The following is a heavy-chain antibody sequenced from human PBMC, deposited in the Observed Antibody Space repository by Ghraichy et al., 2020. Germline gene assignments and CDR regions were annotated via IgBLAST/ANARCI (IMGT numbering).Heavy chain of an antibody. D-gene: IGHD3-22*01. J-gene: IGHJ4*02. Sequence: SLNISCTVSGGSISSGGYYWSWIRQHPGKGLEWIGYIYYSGSTYYNPSLKSRVTISVDTSKNQFSLKLSSVTAADTAVYYCAREAPSTYYYDSSGYYFDYWGQGTLVTVSS. CDR2: IYYSGST. CDR3: AREAPSTYYYDSSGYYFDY. CDR1: GGSISSGGYY. V-gene: IGHV4-31*03.